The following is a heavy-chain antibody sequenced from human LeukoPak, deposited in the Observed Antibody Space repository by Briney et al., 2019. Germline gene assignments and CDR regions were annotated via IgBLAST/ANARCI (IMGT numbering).Heavy chain of an antibody. V-gene: IGHV4-59*08. J-gene: IGHJ4*02. CDR3: ARHTYPYGGIAASNSFDY. CDR2: IFYSGST. D-gene: IGHD4-23*01. CDR1: GGSIYSYY. Sequence: SETLSLTCTVSGGSIYSYYWSWIRQPPGKGLEWIGYIFYSGSTNYNPSLKSRVTISVDSSKNQFSLNLRSVTAADTAVYYCARHTYPYGGIAASNSFDYWGQGTLVTVSS.